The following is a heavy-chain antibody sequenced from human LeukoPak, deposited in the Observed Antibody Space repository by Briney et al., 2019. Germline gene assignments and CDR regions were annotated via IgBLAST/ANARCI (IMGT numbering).Heavy chain of an antibody. J-gene: IGHJ4*02. Sequence: GGSLRLSCAASGFTFSSYAMSWVRQAPGKGLEWVSAISGSGGSTYYADSVKGRFTISRGNSKNTLYLQMNSLRAEDTAVYYCAKDSHYYYYDSSGYPYYFDYWGQGTLVTVSS. D-gene: IGHD3-22*01. CDR3: AKDSHYYYYDSSGYPYYFDY. CDR1: GFTFSSYA. CDR2: ISGSGGST. V-gene: IGHV3-23*01.